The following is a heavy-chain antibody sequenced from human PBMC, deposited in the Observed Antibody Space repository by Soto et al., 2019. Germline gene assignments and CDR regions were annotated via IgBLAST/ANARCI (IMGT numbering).Heavy chain of an antibody. CDR2: INPSGGDT. Sequence: QVQLVQSGADVRKPGASVKVSCKASGYTFTNYYMHWVRQAPGQGLEWMGVINPSGGDTGFAQKFQGRVTVTRDTSTSTVYMELSSLRSEDTAVYYCASDREQGVPTWSVPDYWGQGTLVTVSS. J-gene: IGHJ4*02. V-gene: IGHV1-46*03. CDR3: ASDREQGVPTWSVPDY. D-gene: IGHD2-8*02. CDR1: GYTFTNYY.